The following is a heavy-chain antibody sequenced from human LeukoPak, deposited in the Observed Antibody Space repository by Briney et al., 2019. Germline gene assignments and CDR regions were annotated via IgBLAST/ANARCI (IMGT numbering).Heavy chain of an antibody. CDR3: ARVLLAGTTDY. J-gene: IGHJ4*02. V-gene: IGHV4-59*01. CDR1: GGSISGNY. CDR2: MYYRGTT. Sequence: SETLYLTCTVSGGSISGNYRSWIRQPPGKRLEWMGYMYYRGTTKYNPSLKSRVTMSVDPSKNQISLKLTSVTAADTAVYYCARVLLAGTTDYWGQGTLVTVSS. D-gene: IGHD1-7*01.